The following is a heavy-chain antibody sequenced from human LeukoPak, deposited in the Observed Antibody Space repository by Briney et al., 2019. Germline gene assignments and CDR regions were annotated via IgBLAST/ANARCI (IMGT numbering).Heavy chain of an antibody. Sequence: GGSLRLSCAASGFTFSSYEMNWARQAPGKGLEWVSYISSSGSTIYYADSVKGRFTISRDNAKNSLYLQMNSLRAEDTAVYYCARDRTYLDYWGQGTLVTVSS. CDR1: GFTFSSYE. CDR2: ISSSGSTI. J-gene: IGHJ4*02. CDR3: ARDRTYLDY. V-gene: IGHV3-48*03.